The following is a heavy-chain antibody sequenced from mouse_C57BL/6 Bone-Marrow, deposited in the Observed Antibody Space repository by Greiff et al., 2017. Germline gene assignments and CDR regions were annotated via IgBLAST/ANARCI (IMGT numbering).Heavy chain of an antibody. CDR1: GYTFTDYY. V-gene: IGHV1-76*01. CDR3: AREEDYDERDVDCDY. CDR2: IYPGSGNT. J-gene: IGHJ2*01. D-gene: IGHD2-4*01. Sequence: QVQLKESGAELVRPGASVKLSCKASGYTFTDYYINWVKQRPGQGLEWIARIYPGSGNTYYNEKFKGKATLTAEKSSSTAYMQLSSLTSEDSAVYVCAREEDYDERDVDCDYWGQGTTLTVSS.